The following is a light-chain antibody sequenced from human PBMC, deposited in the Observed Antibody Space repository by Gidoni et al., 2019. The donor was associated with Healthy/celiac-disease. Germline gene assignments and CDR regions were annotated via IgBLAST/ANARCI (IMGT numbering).Light chain of an antibody. J-gene: IGKJ1*01. CDR2: AAS. CDR3: QQSYSTPQT. Sequence: DIQMTQSPSSLSASVGDRVTIPCRASQSISSYLNWNQQKPGKAPMLLIYAASSLQSGVPSRFSGSGSGTDFTLTISSLQPEDFATYYCQQSYSTPQTCGQGTKVEIK. CDR1: QSISSY. V-gene: IGKV1-39*01.